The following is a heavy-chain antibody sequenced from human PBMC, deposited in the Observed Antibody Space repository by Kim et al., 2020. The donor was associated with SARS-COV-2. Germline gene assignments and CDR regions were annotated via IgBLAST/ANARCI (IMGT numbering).Heavy chain of an antibody. V-gene: IGHV1-46*01. Sequence: TYDRKFQGRVTMTRDTSTSTVCRELSSLRAEDTAVYYCASTSGSYGWFDPWGQGTLVTVSS. CDR3: ASTSGSYGWFDP. J-gene: IGHJ5*02. D-gene: IGHD3-10*01.